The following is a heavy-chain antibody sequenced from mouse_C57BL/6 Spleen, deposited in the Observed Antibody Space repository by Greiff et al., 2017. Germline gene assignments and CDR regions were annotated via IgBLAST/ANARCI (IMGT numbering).Heavy chain of an antibody. J-gene: IGHJ2*01. CDR1: GFSLTSYG. V-gene: IGHV2-2*01. D-gene: IGHD4-1*01. CDR3: ARKATNWDYFDY. Sequence: VQLQQSGPGLVQPSQSLSITCTVSGFSLTSYGVHWVRQSPGKGLEWLGVIWSGGSTDYNAAFISRLSISKDNSKSQVFFKMNSLQADDTAIYCCARKATNWDYFDYWGQGTTLTVSS. CDR2: IWSGGST.